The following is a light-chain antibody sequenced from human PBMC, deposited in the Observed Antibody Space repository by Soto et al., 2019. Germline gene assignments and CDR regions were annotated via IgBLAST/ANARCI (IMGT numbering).Light chain of an antibody. V-gene: IGLV1-47*01. CDR2: RNN. CDR3: AAWDDSLSGVV. Sequence: QSVLTQPPSASGTPGQRVTIACYGSSSNIGSNYGYWYQQLPGTAPKLLIYRNNQRPSGVPDRFSGSKSGTSASLAISGLRSEDEADYYCAAWDDSLSGVVFGGGTKLTVL. CDR1: SSNIGSNY. J-gene: IGLJ2*01.